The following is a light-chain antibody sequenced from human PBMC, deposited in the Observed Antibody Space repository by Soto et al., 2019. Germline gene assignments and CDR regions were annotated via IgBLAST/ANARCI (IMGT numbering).Light chain of an antibody. CDR3: QQNGRSPT. CDR1: RPVVRQY. CDR2: DAV. Sequence: DIVWAQSPDALSLSPGVTVSVSCRAIRPVVRQYIAWYHQKSGQAPRLLLHDAVTRATGIPDRFSGSGSGSGTDFTLFISRLEPEDCGVYYCQQNGRSPTFGPGTKVDIK. V-gene: IGKV3-20*01. J-gene: IGKJ3*01.